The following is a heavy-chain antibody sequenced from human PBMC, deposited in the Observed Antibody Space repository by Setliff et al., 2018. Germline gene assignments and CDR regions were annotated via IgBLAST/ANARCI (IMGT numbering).Heavy chain of an antibody. Sequence: GASVKVSCKAAGYSFIDYYIHWVRQAPGQGPEWMGWINPNAGNINYIQKFQGRVTMTRDTSISTAYMELRRLKSDDMAVYYCARGEHIVSGDFYHYIDVWGKGTTVTVSS. V-gene: IGHV1-2*02. D-gene: IGHD2-15*01. J-gene: IGHJ6*03. CDR3: ARGEHIVSGDFYHYIDV. CDR2: INPNAGNI. CDR1: GYSFIDYY.